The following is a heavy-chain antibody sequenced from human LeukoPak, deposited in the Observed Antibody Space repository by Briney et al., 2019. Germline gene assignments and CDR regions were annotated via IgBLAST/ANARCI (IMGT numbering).Heavy chain of an antibody. CDR1: GYIFTSYG. Sequence: ASVKVSCKASGYIFTSYGISWVRQAPGQGLEWMGWISAYNGNINYAQKFQGRVTMTTDTSTSTAYMDLRSLRSDDTAVYYCARYGDNDCVWGSHRYTSFDYWGQGTLVTVSS. CDR2: ISAYNGNI. D-gene: IGHD3-16*02. J-gene: IGHJ4*02. CDR3: ARYGDNDCVWGSHRYTSFDY. V-gene: IGHV1-18*01.